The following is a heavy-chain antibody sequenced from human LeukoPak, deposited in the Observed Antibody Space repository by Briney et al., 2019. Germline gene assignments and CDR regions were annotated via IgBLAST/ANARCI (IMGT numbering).Heavy chain of an antibody. CDR1: GFTFSSYA. CDR3: AKPGGVHSSSWYLYFDD. D-gene: IGHD6-13*01. CDR2: ISGTGGST. Sequence: GGSLRLSCASSGFTFSSYAMTWVRQAPGKGLEWVSAISGTGGSTYYADSVKGRFTISRDNSKNTLYLQMYSLRAEDTAVYYCAKPGGVHSSSWYLYFDDWGQGTLVTVSS. V-gene: IGHV3-23*01. J-gene: IGHJ4*02.